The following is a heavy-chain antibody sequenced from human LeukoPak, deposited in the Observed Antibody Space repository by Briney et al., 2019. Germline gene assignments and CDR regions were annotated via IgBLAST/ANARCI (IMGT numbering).Heavy chain of an antibody. V-gene: IGHV3-30*18. J-gene: IGHJ4*02. Sequence: GGSLRLSCAASGFTFTTFGIHWVRQAPGKGLEWVAAISPDGNIEFYTDSVKGRFTISRDNSKNMIYLQMNSLRGEDSAVYYCAKINNDDDYWGQGTLVTVSS. CDR2: ISPDGNIE. CDR3: AKINNDDDY. CDR1: GFTFTTFG. D-gene: IGHD1/OR15-1a*01.